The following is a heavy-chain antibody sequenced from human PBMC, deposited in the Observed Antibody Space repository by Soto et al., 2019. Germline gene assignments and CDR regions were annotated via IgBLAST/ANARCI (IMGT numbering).Heavy chain of an antibody. J-gene: IGHJ2*01. D-gene: IGHD6-19*01. Sequence: QVQLVDSGGGVVQPGGSLRLSCAASGFSFNNYGMHWVRQAPGKGLEWVAVVSYEGSVQYYTDSAKGRFTISRDNSKNTLYLQMNRLRDDDTAVYHCAKEISPKAGKWYFDLWGRGTLVTVSS. CDR2: VSYEGSVQ. V-gene: IGHV3-30*18. CDR3: AKEISPKAGKWYFDL. CDR1: GFSFNNYG.